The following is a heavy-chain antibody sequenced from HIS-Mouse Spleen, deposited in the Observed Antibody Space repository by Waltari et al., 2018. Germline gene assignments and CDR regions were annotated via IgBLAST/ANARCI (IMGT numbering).Heavy chain of an antibody. CDR3: ARIAEGYSSGWYAFDY. CDR2: IDWDDDK. Sequence: QVTLMESGPALGKPTQTLTLTCTFYGFSPSTSGMCVSWIRQPPGKALEWLARIDWDDDKYYSTSLKTRLTISKDTSKNQVVLTMTNMDPVDTATYYCARIAEGYSSGWYAFDYWGQGTLVTVSS. J-gene: IGHJ4*02. CDR1: GFSPSTSGMC. V-gene: IGHV2-70*15. D-gene: IGHD6-19*01.